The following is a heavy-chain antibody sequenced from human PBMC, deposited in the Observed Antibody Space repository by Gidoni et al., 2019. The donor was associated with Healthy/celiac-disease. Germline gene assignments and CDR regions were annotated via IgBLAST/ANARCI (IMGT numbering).Heavy chain of an antibody. Sequence: QVQLVESGGGVVRPGRSLRLHWAACGFTFSNYGMNWVRQAPGKGLEWVTLISYDGSNQYYADSVKGRFTISRDNSKNTLYLQMNSLRTEDTAVYYCATRTGSEDYWGQGTLVTVSS. CDR3: ATRTGSEDY. V-gene: IGHV3-30*03. CDR2: ISYDGSNQ. J-gene: IGHJ4*02. CDR1: GFTFSNYG. D-gene: IGHD1-26*01.